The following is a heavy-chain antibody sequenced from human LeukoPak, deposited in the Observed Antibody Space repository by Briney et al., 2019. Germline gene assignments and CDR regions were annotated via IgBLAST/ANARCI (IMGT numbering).Heavy chain of an antibody. J-gene: IGHJ4*02. CDR2: IHNSGST. D-gene: IGHD2-21*02. CDR1: GGSISSGDYY. V-gene: IGHV4-30-4*01. Sequence: NPSETLSLTCTVSGGSISSGDYYWSWIRQPPGKGLQWIGYIHNSGSTYYNPSLKSRVTISVDTSKGQFSLKLNSVTAADTAVYYCAREILAYCGGDCYSAPFDYWGQGTLVTVSS. CDR3: AREILAYCGGDCYSAPFDY.